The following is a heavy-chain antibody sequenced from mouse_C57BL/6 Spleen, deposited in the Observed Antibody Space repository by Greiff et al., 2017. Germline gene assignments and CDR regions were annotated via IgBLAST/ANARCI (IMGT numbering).Heavy chain of an antibody. V-gene: IGHV5-12*01. Sequence: EVKLQESGGGLVQPGGSLKLSCAASGFTFSDYYMYWVRQTPEKRLEWVAYISNGGGSTYYPDTVKGRFTISRDNAKNTLYLQMSRLKSEDTAMYYCARPFYVYAMDYWGQGTSVTGSS. CDR2: ISNGGGST. J-gene: IGHJ4*01. CDR1: GFTFSDYY. D-gene: IGHD1-1*01. CDR3: ARPFYVYAMDY.